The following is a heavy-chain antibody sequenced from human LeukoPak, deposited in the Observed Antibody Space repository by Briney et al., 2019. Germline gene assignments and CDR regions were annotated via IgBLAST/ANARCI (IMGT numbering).Heavy chain of an antibody. J-gene: IGHJ6*03. Sequence: PSETLSLTCTVSGGSISSSSYYWGWIRQPPGKGLEWIGSIYYSGSTYYNPSLKNRVTISVDTSKNQFSLKLSSVTAADTAVYYCARSSSKRYYYYMDVWGKGTTVTVSS. D-gene: IGHD6-6*01. CDR3: ARSSSKRYYYYMDV. V-gene: IGHV4-39*01. CDR1: GGSISSSSYY. CDR2: IYYSGST.